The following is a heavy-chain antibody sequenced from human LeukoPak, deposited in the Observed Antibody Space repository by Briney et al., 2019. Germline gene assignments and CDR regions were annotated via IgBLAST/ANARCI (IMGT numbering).Heavy chain of an antibody. D-gene: IGHD7-27*01. V-gene: IGHV4-30-4*08. Sequence: PSETLSLTCTVSGGSISSYYWSWIRQPPGKGLEWLGYIYYSGSTYYNPSLKSRITISEDTPKNQFPLKLKSVTAADTAVYFCARNWGAAGWSNYYGMDVWGQGTTVIVSS. CDR2: IYYSGST. CDR1: GGSISSYY. J-gene: IGHJ6*02. CDR3: ARNWGAAGWSNYYGMDV.